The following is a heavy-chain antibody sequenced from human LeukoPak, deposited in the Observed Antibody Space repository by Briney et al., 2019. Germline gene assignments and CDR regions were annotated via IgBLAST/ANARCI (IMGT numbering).Heavy chain of an antibody. D-gene: IGHD3-22*01. V-gene: IGHV1-69*05. CDR1: GGTFSSYA. J-gene: IGHJ4*02. CDR3: AASSYYYDSSGYYSTLDY. Sequence: LVKVSCKASGGTFSSYAISWVRQAPGQGLEWMGRIIPIFGTANYAQKFQGRVTITTDESTSTAYMELSSLRSEDTAVYYCAASSYYYDSSGYYSTLDYWGQGTLVTVSS. CDR2: IIPIFGTA.